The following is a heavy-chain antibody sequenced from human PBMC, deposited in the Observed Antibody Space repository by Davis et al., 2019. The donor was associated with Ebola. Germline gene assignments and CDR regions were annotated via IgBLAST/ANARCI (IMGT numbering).Heavy chain of an antibody. CDR2: INTNTGNP. Sequence: AASVKVSCKASGYTFTTYAINWVRQAPGQGLEWMGWINTNTGNPGYAQGFTGRFVFSLDTSVSTAYLQISSLRAEDTAVYYCARDLYNWNPGAYFDYWGQGTLVTVSS. V-gene: IGHV7-4-1*02. D-gene: IGHD1-20*01. CDR1: GYTFTTYA. J-gene: IGHJ4*02. CDR3: ARDLYNWNPGAYFDY.